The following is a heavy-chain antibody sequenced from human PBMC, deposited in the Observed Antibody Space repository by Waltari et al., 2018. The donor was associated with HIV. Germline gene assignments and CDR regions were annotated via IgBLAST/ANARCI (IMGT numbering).Heavy chain of an antibody. V-gene: IGHV3-21*01. CDR3: ARDSLRGIGADGNWFDP. D-gene: IGHD6-13*01. Sequence: EVQLEESGGGLVKPGGSLRLSCAASGFTFSSYKMNWVRQAPGKGLEWVSFISSSSSYIYYADSVKGRFTISRDNAKNSLNLQMNSLRAEDTAVYYCARDSLRGIGADGNWFDPWGQGTLVTVSS. CDR2: ISSSSSYI. CDR1: GFTFSSYK. J-gene: IGHJ5*02.